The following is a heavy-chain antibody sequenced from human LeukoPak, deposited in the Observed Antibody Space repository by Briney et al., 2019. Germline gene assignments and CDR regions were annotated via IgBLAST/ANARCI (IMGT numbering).Heavy chain of an antibody. CDR3: AKIGINWGNAFDI. CDR2: IKQDGSEK. V-gene: IGHV3-7*01. D-gene: IGHD7-27*01. Sequence: TGGSLRLSCAASGFTFSSYWMSWVRQAPGKGLEWVANIKQDGSEKYYMDSVKGRFTISRDNAKNSLYLQMNSLRGEDTAVYYCAKIGINWGNAFDIWGEGTMVTVSS. J-gene: IGHJ3*02. CDR1: GFTFSSYW.